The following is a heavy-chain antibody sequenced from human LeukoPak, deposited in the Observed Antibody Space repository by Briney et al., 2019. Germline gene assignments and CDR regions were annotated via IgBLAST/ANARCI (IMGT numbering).Heavy chain of an antibody. CDR3: AREYSASEH. Sequence: ASVKVSCKASGYTFTGYYIHWVRQAPGQGLEWMGLINPGNGGTHYAQKFQGRITVTSDTSITTSYMELSRLTSDDTALYYCAREYSASEHWGQGSLVTVSS. CDR1: GYTFTGYY. CDR2: INPGNGGT. V-gene: IGHV1-2*02. J-gene: IGHJ1*01. D-gene: IGHD5-12*01.